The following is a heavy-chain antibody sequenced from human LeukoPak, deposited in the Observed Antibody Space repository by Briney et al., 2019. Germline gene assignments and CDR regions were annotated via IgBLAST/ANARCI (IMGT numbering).Heavy chain of an antibody. CDR2: INQGGTEE. CDR3: ARDGPPAGLYFDN. CDR1: GFSFNTFW. V-gene: IGHV3-7*01. J-gene: IGHJ4*02. D-gene: IGHD2-2*01. Sequence: PGGSLRLSCAASGFSFNTFWMNWVRQAPGKGLERVATINQGGTEEYYVDSVKGRFTISRDNAHNSLYLQMYTLRPEDTAVYYCARDGPPAGLYFDNWGQGTLVTVSS.